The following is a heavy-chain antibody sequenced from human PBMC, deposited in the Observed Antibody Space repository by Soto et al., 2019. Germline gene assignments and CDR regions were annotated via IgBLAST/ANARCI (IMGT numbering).Heavy chain of an antibody. Sequence: VKLLESGGGLVKPGGSLRLSCAASGISFSDNAMSWVRQAPGKGLEWISAISGDGVSKLYADSVRGRFTISRDNAANTLYLQMSSLRTEDTALYYCAKKDRLYSVAVAFDSWVQGTMVTVSS. J-gene: IGHJ4*02. V-gene: IGHV3-23*01. CDR3: AKKDRLYSVAVAFDS. CDR2: ISGDGVSK. D-gene: IGHD6-19*01. CDR1: GISFSDNA.